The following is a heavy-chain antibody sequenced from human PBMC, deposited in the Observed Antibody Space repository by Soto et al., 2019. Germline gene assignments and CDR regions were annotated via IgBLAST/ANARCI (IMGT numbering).Heavy chain of an antibody. CDR3: ARADRGYYDSSGYSDF. D-gene: IGHD3-22*01. Sequence: KPSETLSLTCTVSGGSISSGDYYWSWIRQPPGKGLEWIGYIYYSGSTYYNPSLKSRVTISVDTSKNQFSLKLSSVTAADTAVYYCARADRGYYDSSGYSDFWGQGTLVTVSS. J-gene: IGHJ4*02. CDR1: GGSISSGDYY. V-gene: IGHV4-30-4*01. CDR2: IYYSGST.